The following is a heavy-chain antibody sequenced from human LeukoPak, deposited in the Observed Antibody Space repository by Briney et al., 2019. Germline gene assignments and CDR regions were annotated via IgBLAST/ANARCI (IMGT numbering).Heavy chain of an antibody. V-gene: IGHV3-64*01. CDR1: GFTFSSYA. CDR2: ISSNGGST. Sequence: GGSLRLSCAASGFTFSSYAMHWVRQAPGKGLEYVSAISSNGGSTYYANSVKGRFTISRDNSKNTLYLRMNSLRAEDTAVYYCAKVPHWYGTGPYYFDYWGQGTLVTVSS. CDR3: AKVPHWYGTGPYYFDY. J-gene: IGHJ4*02. D-gene: IGHD3/OR15-3a*01.